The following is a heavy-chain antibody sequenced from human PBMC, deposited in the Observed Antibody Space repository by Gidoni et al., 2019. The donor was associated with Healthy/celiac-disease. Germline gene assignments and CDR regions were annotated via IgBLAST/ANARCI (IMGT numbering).Heavy chain of an antibody. CDR1: GLTFSSYG. J-gene: IGHJ6*02. D-gene: IGHD6-19*01. CDR2: IWYDGSNK. CDR3: ARCRGPEQWHYGMDV. Sequence: QVQLVESGGGVVQPGRSLRLSCAASGLTFSSYGMHWVRQAPGKGLGWVAVIWYDGSNKYYADSVKGRFTISRDNSKNTLYLQMNSLRAEDTAVYYCARCRGPEQWHYGMDVWGQGTTVTVSS. V-gene: IGHV3-33*01.